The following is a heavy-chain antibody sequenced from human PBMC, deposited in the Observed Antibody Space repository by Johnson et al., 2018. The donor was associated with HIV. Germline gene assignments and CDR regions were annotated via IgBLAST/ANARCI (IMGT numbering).Heavy chain of an antibody. CDR2: ISCDGTST. D-gene: IGHD6-25*01. CDR3: GTGVSSGAFDI. V-gene: IGHV3-74*02. J-gene: IGHJ3*02. CDR1: EFTFSNYC. Sequence: VQLVESGGGLVQPGGSLRLSCAASEFTFSNYCMHWVRQVPGKGLEWVSRISCDGTSTTYADSVKGRFTISRDNAKNTLYLQMNSLRDEDPAVYYCGTGVSSGAFDIWGQGTMVTVSS.